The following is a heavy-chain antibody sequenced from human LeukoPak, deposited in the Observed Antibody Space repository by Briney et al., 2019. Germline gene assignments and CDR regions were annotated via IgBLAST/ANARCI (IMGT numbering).Heavy chain of an antibody. CDR3: ARLRRGVVSWQTQNFDY. CDR1: GGSFSGYY. CDR2: INHSGST. J-gene: IGHJ4*02. D-gene: IGHD3-3*01. V-gene: IGHV4-34*01. Sequence: PSETLSLTCAVYGGSFSGYYWSWIRQPPGKGLEWIGEINHSGSTKYNPSLKSRVTISVDTSKNQFSLKLSSVTAADTAVYYCARLRRGVVSWQTQNFDYWGQGTLVTASS.